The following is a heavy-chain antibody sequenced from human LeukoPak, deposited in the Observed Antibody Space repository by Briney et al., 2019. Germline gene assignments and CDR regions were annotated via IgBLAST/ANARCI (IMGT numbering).Heavy chain of an antibody. Sequence: GGSLRLSCAASGFTLSSYSMNWVRQAPGEGLEWASSISSSSSYIYYADSVKGRFTISRDNAKNSLYLQMNSLRAEDTAVYYCARASHLGTSCYSYWGQGTLVTVSS. D-gene: IGHD2-2*01. J-gene: IGHJ4*02. CDR2: ISSSSSYI. CDR1: GFTLSSYS. V-gene: IGHV3-21*01. CDR3: ARASHLGTSCYSY.